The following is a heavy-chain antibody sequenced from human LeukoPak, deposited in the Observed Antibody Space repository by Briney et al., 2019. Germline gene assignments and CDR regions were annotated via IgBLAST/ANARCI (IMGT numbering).Heavy chain of an antibody. CDR1: GFTFSTYA. CDR2: ITYSGGST. CDR3: ATMGHYDSSGYYYFDY. V-gene: IGHV3-23*01. Sequence: GGSLRLSCAASGFTFSTYAMTWVRQAPGKGLEWVSTITYSGGSTYYADSVKGRFTISRDNSKNTLYLQMNSLRAEDTAVYYCATMGHYDSSGYYYFDYWGQGTLVAVSS. J-gene: IGHJ4*02. D-gene: IGHD3-22*01.